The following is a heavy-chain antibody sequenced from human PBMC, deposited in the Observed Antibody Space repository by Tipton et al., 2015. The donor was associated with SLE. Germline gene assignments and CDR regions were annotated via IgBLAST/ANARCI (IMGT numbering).Heavy chain of an antibody. CDR3: ARGFSAADFWSGYFVNWFDP. CDR2: MFHSGTT. Sequence: LRLSCEVSGYSITSDYYRGWIRQPPGEGLEWIGSMFHSGTTYHNPSLKSRVTISIDAFNNQFSLKVNSVTAADTAVYYCARGFSAADFWSGYFVNWFDPWGQGTLVTVSS. CDR1: GYSITSDYY. V-gene: IGHV4-38-2*01. J-gene: IGHJ5*02. D-gene: IGHD3-3*01.